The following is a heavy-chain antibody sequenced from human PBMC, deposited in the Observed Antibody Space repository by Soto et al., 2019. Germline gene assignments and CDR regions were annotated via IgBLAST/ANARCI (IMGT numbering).Heavy chain of an antibody. D-gene: IGHD3-22*01. CDR2: IYYSGST. CDR3: AREQRVKYDSSGYYPAY. V-gene: IGHV4-31*03. CDR1: GGSISSGGYY. Sequence: SETLSLTCTVSGGSISSGGYYWSWIRQHPGKGLEWIGYIYYSGSTYYNPSLKSRVTISVDTSKNQFSLKLSSVTAADTAVYHCAREQRVKYDSSGYYPAYWGQGTLVTVSS. J-gene: IGHJ1*01.